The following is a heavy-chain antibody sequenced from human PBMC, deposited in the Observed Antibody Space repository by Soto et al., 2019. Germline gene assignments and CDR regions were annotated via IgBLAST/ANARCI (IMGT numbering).Heavy chain of an antibody. Sequence: SETMSVTCRVAGDSISRSASYWSLIRKAPGKGLEWIGYINSSGRTYYKPSLKSRVSISIDTSTNQFSLRLTSVTVADTAVYFCARFSTLGKDYGVDVWGQGTTVTVSS. V-gene: IGHV4-30-4*01. CDR1: GDSISRSASY. CDR3: ARFSTLGKDYGVDV. D-gene: IGHD2-2*01. J-gene: IGHJ6*02. CDR2: INSSGRT.